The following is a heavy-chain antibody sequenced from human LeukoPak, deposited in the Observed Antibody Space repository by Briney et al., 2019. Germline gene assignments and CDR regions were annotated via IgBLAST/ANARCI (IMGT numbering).Heavy chain of an antibody. Sequence: PSETLSLTCAVYGGSFSGYYWGWIRQPPGKGLEWIGSLYHGGATYSNPSLKSRVTIAVDTSKNQFSLKLSSVTAADTAVYYCARDRGYGGNDWDYWGQGTLVTVSS. D-gene: IGHD4-23*01. V-gene: IGHV4-38-2*01. J-gene: IGHJ4*02. CDR2: LYHGGAT. CDR3: ARDRGYGGNDWDY. CDR1: GGSFSGYY.